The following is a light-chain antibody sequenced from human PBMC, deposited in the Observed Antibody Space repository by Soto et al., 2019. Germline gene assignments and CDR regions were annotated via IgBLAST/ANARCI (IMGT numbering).Light chain of an antibody. CDR2: KAS. Sequence: DIQITQSPSTLAGSVGDRVTLTCRASQTISSWLAWYQQKPGKAPKLLIYKASTLKSGVPSRFSGSGPGTEFTPTISGLQPEDVATYYCQKYNIAPSWTFGQGTKVDIK. J-gene: IGKJ1*01. V-gene: IGKV1-5*03. CDR1: QTISSW. CDR3: QKYNIAPSWT.